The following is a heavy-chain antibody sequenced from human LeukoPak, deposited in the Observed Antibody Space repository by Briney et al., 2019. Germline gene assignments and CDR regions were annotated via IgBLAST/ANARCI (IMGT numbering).Heavy chain of an antibody. V-gene: IGHV3-30*02. CDR2: IRYDGRSK. CDR1: GFTFSSYA. CDR3: AMIMGDAFDM. D-gene: IGHD2-8*01. J-gene: IGHJ3*02. Sequence: GGSLRLSCAASGFTFSSYAMNWVRQAPGKGLEWVAFIRYDGRSKYYADSVKGRFTISRDNSKNTLFLQMSSLRADDTAVYYCAMIMGDAFDMWGQGTMVTVSS.